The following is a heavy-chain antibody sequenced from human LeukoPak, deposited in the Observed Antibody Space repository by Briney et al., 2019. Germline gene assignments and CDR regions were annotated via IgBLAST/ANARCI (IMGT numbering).Heavy chain of an antibody. J-gene: IGHJ4*02. Sequence: ASVKVSCKASGYSFTNHAIHWVRQAPGQRLEWMGWINVGNGNTKYSQMLQGRVTISRDTSANTAYMELSSLRSEDTAVYYCAGRDRRHFDYWGQGTLVTVSS. CDR2: INVGNGNT. CDR1: GYSFTNHA. V-gene: IGHV1-3*01. CDR3: AGRDRRHFDY. D-gene: IGHD3-22*01.